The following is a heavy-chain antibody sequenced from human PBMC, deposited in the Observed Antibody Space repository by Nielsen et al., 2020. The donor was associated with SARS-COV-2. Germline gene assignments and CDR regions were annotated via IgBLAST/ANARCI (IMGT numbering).Heavy chain of an antibody. CDR2: ISSNNNYI. Sequence: GESLKISCAASGLTLSRYIMNWVRQAPGKGLEWVSSISSNNNYIYYADSVKGRFTISRDNAKNSLYLQMNSLRAEDTALYHCARGSSGWVGYYYGMDVWGQGTTVTVSS. CDR3: ARGSSGWVGYYYGMDV. D-gene: IGHD6-19*01. V-gene: IGHV3-21*04. J-gene: IGHJ6*02. CDR1: GLTLSRYI.